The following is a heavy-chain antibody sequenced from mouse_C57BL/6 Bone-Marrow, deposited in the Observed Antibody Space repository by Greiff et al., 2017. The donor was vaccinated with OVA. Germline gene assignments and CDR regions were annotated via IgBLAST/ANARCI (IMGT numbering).Heavy chain of an antibody. Sequence: EVKLMESGGDLVKPGGSLKLSCAASGFTFSSYGMSWVRQTPDKRLEWVATISSGGSYTYYPDSVKGRFTISRDNAKNTLYLQMSSLKSEDTAMYYCARRNYGSSYFDYWGQGTTLTVSS. V-gene: IGHV5-6*01. CDR2: ISSGGSYT. CDR3: ARRNYGSSYFDY. J-gene: IGHJ2*01. D-gene: IGHD1-1*01. CDR1: GFTFSSYG.